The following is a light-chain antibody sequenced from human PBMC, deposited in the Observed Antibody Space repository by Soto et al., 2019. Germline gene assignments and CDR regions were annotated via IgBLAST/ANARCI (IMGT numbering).Light chain of an antibody. Sequence: DIQMTQFPSSLSASVGDRVTITCRASQSISSYLNWYQQNPGKAPKLLIYAASSLQSGVPSRFSGSVSGTDFTLTISSLQPEDFATYYCQQSYSTPITFGQGTRLEIK. CDR3: QQSYSTPIT. CDR2: AAS. CDR1: QSISSY. J-gene: IGKJ5*01. V-gene: IGKV1-39*01.